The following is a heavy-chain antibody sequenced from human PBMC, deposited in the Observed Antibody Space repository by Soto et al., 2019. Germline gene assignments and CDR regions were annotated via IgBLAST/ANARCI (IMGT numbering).Heavy chain of an antibody. V-gene: IGHV1-69*06. CDR3: ATHCSGGSCYSWGPGPFDY. D-gene: IGHD2-15*01. Sequence: QVQLVQSGDEVKKPGSSVKVSCKASGGTFSSYAISWVRQAPGQGLEWMGGIIPIFGTANYAQKFQGRVTITADKSTSTDYMELSSLRSEDTAVYYCATHCSGGSCYSWGPGPFDYSGQGTLVTVSS. CDR1: GGTFSSYA. J-gene: IGHJ4*02. CDR2: IIPIFGTA.